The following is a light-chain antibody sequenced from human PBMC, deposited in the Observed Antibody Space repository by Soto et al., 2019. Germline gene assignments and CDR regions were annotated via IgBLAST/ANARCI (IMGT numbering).Light chain of an antibody. CDR2: EAS. V-gene: IGKV3-11*01. CDR3: QQRSNWPALT. CDR1: PSVSSY. Sequence: EIVLTQSPAPLSLSPGERATLSCRASPSVSSYLAWYQQKPGQAPRLLLYEASNRATGIPARFSGSGSGTAFTLTIGSLEPEDFAVYYCQQRSNWPALTFGGGTKVEIK. J-gene: IGKJ4*01.